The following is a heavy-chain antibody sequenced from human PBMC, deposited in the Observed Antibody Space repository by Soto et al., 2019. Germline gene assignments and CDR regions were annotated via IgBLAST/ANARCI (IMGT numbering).Heavy chain of an antibody. CDR2: INPSGGST. J-gene: IGHJ4*02. CDR1: GYTFTSYY. CDR3: ARGGQNGYYDSRAMVDY. Sequence: GASVKVSCKASGYTFTSYYMHWVRQAPGQGLEWMGIINPSGGSTSYAQKFQGRVTMTRDTSTSTVYMELSSLRSEDTAVYYCARGGQNGYYDSRAMVDYWGQGTLVTVSS. D-gene: IGHD3-22*01. V-gene: IGHV1-46*01.